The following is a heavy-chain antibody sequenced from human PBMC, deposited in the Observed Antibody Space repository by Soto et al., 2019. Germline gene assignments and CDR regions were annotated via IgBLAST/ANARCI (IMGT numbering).Heavy chain of an antibody. D-gene: IGHD6-13*01. J-gene: IGHJ4*02. V-gene: IGHV1-18*01. CDR2: ISGYRDGT. CDR1: GYTFSSYG. CDR3: ARLAAAGTGMRY. Sequence: VPRKVSCKTPGYTFSSYGINWVRQAAENALVWVGWISGYRDGTDYAQRFHGRVTLTTDTSTRTAYMELRSLSSDDSAVYYCARLAAAGTGMRYWGQGTQVAVSS.